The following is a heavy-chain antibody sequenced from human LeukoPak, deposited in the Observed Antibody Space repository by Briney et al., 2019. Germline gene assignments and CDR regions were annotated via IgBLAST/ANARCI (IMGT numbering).Heavy chain of an antibody. V-gene: IGHV3-64*01. J-gene: IGHJ4*02. D-gene: IGHD3-10*01. CDR2: ISSNGGST. Sequence: PGGSLRLSCAASGFTFSSYAMHWVRQAPGKGLEYVSAISSNGGSTYYANSVKGRFTISRDNSKNTLYLQMNSLRAEDTAVYYCARDRGVIPDYFDYWGQGTLVTVSS. CDR1: GFTFSSYA. CDR3: ARDRGVIPDYFDY.